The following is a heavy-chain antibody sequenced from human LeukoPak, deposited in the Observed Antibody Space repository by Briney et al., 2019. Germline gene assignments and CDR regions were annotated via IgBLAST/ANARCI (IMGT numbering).Heavy chain of an antibody. D-gene: IGHD3-10*01. CDR3: ARSSGNIYAPLFDY. V-gene: IGHV4-30-4*01. J-gene: IGHJ4*02. Sequence: PSETLSLTCTVSGGSISSSDNYWSWIRQPPGKGLEWIGYIYNSGTTHYNPSLKSRVTISVDTSKNQFSLKVSSVTAADTAVYYCARSSGNIYAPLFDYWGQGTLVTVSS. CDR1: GGSISSSDNY. CDR2: IYNSGTT.